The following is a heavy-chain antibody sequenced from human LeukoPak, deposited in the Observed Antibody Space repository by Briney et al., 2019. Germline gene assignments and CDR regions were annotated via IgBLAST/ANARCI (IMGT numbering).Heavy chain of an antibody. Sequence: ASVKVSCTASGYTFTSYDINWVRQATGQGLEWMGWMNPNSGNTGYAQKFQGRVTMTRNASISTAYMELSSLRSEDTAVYYCARGRYSSSLNPHYWGQGTLVTVSS. D-gene: IGHD6-13*01. CDR1: GYTFTSYD. CDR3: ARGRYSSSLNPHY. CDR2: MNPNSGNT. J-gene: IGHJ4*02. V-gene: IGHV1-8*01.